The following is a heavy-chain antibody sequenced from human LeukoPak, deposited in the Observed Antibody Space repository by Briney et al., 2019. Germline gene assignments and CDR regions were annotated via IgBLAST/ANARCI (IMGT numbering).Heavy chain of an antibody. V-gene: IGHV3-53*01. CDR1: GFTVSSNY. J-gene: IGHJ4*02. D-gene: IGHD3-22*01. CDR3: AREGSSGYYPMRGYYFDY. Sequence: GGSLRLSCAVSGFTVSSNYMSWVRQAPGKGLEWVSVIYSGGSTYYADSVKGRFTISRDNSKNTLYLQMNSLRAEDTAVYYCAREGSSGYYPMRGYYFDYWGQGTLVTVSS. CDR2: IYSGGST.